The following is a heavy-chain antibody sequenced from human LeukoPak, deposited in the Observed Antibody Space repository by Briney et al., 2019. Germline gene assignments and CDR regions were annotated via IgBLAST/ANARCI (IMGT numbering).Heavy chain of an antibody. CDR3: ARASITMIVVVPDDY. V-gene: IGHV1-18*01. CDR2: ISAYNGNT. CDR1: GYTFTSYG. J-gene: IGHJ4*02. D-gene: IGHD3-22*01. Sequence: ASVKVSCKASGYTFTSYGISWVRQAPGQRLEWMGWISAYNGNTNYAQKLQGRVTMTTDTSTSTAYMELRSLRSDDTAVYYCARASITMIVVVPDDYWGQGTLVTVSS.